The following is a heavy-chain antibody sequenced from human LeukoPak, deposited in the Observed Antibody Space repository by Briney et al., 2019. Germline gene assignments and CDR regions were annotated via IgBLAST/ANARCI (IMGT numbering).Heavy chain of an antibody. J-gene: IGHJ1*01. CDR2: ISSSSSTI. CDR1: GFIFSTYS. V-gene: IGHV3-48*04. CDR3: ARAPSEVGGYYPEYFRH. Sequence: GGSLRLSCEASGFIFSTYSMNWVRQAPGKGLEWVSYISSSSSTIYYADSVKGRFTISRDNAKNTVSLQMDSLRAEDTGVYYCARAPSEVGGYYPEYFRHWGQGTLVTVSS. D-gene: IGHD3-22*01.